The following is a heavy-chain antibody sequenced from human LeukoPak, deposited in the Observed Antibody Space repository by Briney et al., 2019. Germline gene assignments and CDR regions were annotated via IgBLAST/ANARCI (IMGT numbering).Heavy chain of an antibody. Sequence: SETLPLTCTVSGGSISSGGYYWSWIRQHPGKGLEWIGYIYYSGSTYYNPSLKSRVTISVDTSKNQFSLKLSSVTAADTAVYYCARVSYYYDSSGYYYNEQLYYFDYWGQGTLVTVSS. J-gene: IGHJ4*02. D-gene: IGHD3-22*01. CDR1: GGSISSGGYY. CDR3: ARVSYYYDSSGYYYNEQLYYFDY. CDR2: IYYSGST. V-gene: IGHV4-31*03.